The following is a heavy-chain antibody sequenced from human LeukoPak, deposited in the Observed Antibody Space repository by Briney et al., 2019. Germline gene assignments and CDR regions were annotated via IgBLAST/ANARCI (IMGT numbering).Heavy chain of an antibody. D-gene: IGHD5-18*01. J-gene: IGHJ4*02. V-gene: IGHV3-7*01. CDR3: ARDTAMVKRTFDY. CDR2: IKQDGSEK. CDR1: GFTFSSYA. Sequence: GGSLRLSCAASGFTFSSYAMSWVRQAPGRGLEWVANIKQDGSEKYYVDSVKGRFTISRDNDNNSLYLQMNSLRAEDTAVYYCARDTAMVKRTFDYWGQGTLVTVSS.